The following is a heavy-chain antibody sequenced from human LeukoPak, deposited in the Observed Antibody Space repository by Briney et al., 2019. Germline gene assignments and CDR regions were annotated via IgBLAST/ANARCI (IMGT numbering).Heavy chain of an antibody. V-gene: IGHV3-7*01. CDR1: GFTFSSYW. J-gene: IGHJ4*02. CDR3: ARDEVAGTGVFVY. CDR2: IKQDGSEK. Sequence: GGSLRLSRAASGFTFSSYWMSWVRQAPGKGLEWVANIKQDGSEKYYVDSVKGRFTISRDNAKNSLYLQMNSLRAEDTAVYYCARDEVAGTGVFVYWGQGTLVTVSS. D-gene: IGHD6-19*01.